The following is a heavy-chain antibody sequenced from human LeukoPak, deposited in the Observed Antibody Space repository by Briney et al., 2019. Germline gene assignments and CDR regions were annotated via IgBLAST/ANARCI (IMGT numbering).Heavy chain of an antibody. CDR2: IYYSGST. CDR1: GGSISSYY. J-gene: IGHJ5*02. CDR3: ARGALYYHGSGSSRWFDP. Sequence: SETLSLTCTVSGGSISSYYWSWIRQPPGKGLEWIGYIYYSGSTNYNPSLKSRVTISVDTSKSQFSLKLSSVTAADTAVYYCARGALYYHGSGSSRWFDPWGQGTLVTVSS. D-gene: IGHD3-10*01. V-gene: IGHV4-59*01.